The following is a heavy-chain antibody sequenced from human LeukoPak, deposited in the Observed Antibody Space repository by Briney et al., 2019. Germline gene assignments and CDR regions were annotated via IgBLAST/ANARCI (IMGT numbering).Heavy chain of an antibody. CDR1: GFTFTSHA. CDR2: ISYDGSNK. J-gene: IGHJ3*02. D-gene: IGHD4-17*01. V-gene: IGHV3-30*18. CDR3: AKDLAPSPLTVTITSDAFDI. Sequence: GRSLRLSCAASGFTFTSHAMHWVRQAPGKGLEWVAVISYDGSNKYYADSVKGRFTISRDNSKNTLYLQMNSLRAEDTAVYYCAKDLAPSPLTVTITSDAFDIWGQGTMVTVSS.